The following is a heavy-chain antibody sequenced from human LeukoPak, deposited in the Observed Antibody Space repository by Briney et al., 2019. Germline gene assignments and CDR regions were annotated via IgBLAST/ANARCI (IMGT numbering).Heavy chain of an antibody. V-gene: IGHV3-7*01. CDR1: GFTFSSYW. D-gene: IGHD3-10*01. CDR3: ARVLDYYGSGSYRGYFDY. J-gene: IGHJ4*02. Sequence: PGGSLRLSCAASGFTFSSYWMSWVRQAPGKGLEWVANIKQDGSEKYYVDFVKGRFTISRDNAKNSLYLQMNSLRAEDTAVYYCARVLDYYGSGSYRGYFDYWGQGTLVTVSS. CDR2: IKQDGSEK.